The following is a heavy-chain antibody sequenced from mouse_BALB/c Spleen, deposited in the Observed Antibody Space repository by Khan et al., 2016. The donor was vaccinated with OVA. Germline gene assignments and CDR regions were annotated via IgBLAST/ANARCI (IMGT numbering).Heavy chain of an antibody. CDR3: ARPGNKYERVFDY. CDR1: GYTFTRYL. J-gene: IGHJ2*01. CDR2: INPYNDGS. Sequence: EVQLVESGPELVKPGASVKMSCKASGYTFTRYLMHWVKQKPGQGLEWIGYINPYNDGSKYNEKFNGKATLTSDKSSSIAYMELSSLTSEDSAVYYCARPGNKYERVFDYWGQGTTLTVSS. D-gene: IGHD2-14*01. V-gene: IGHV1S136*01.